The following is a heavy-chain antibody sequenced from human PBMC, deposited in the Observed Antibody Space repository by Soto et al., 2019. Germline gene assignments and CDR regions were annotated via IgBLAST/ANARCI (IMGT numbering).Heavy chain of an antibody. V-gene: IGHV1-2*02. D-gene: IGHD3-9*01. J-gene: IGHJ4*02. CDR2: INPNSGGT. CDR3: ARGSYDILTGYYDSGY. Sequence: ASVKVSCKASGHTFTGYYMHWVRQAPGQGLEWMGWINPNSGGTNYAQKFQGRVTMTRDTSISTAYMELSRLRSDDTAVYYCARGSYDILTGYYDSGYWGQGTLVTVSS. CDR1: GHTFTGYY.